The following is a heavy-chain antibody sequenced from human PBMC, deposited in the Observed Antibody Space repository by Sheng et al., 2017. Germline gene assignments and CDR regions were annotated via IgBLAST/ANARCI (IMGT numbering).Heavy chain of an antibody. CDR1: GGSISSSSYY. V-gene: IGHV4-39*07. Sequence: QLQLQESGPGLVKPSETLSITCTVSGGSISSSSYYWGWIRQPPGKGLEWIGSIYYSGSTYYNPSLKSRVTISVDTSKNQFSLKLSSVTAADTAVYYCARGSAASFWFDPWGQGTLGHRLL. CDR3: ARGSAASFWFDP. D-gene: IGHD2-2*01. CDR2: IYYSGST. J-gene: IGHJ5*02.